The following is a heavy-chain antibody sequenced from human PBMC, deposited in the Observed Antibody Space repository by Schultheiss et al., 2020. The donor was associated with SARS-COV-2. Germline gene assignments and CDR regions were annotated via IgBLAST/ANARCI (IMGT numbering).Heavy chain of an antibody. D-gene: IGHD3-3*01. CDR1: GGSFSGYY. CDR2: IYYSGST. V-gene: IGHV4-59*12. CDR3: ARGFYDFWSGYSPLDY. J-gene: IGHJ4*02. Sequence: SETLSLTCAVYGGSFSGYYWSWIRQPPGKGLEWIGYIYYSGSTNYNPSLKSRVTISVDTSKNQFSLKLSSVTAADTAVYYCARGFYDFWSGYSPLDYWGQGTLVTVSS.